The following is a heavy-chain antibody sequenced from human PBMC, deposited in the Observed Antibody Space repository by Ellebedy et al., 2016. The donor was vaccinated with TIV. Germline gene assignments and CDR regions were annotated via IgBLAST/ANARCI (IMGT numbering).Heavy chain of an antibody. Sequence: ASVKVSXXASGYTFTGYYMHWVRQAPGQGLEWMGWINPNSGGTNYAQKFQGRVTMTRDTSISTAYMELSRLRSDDTAVYYCARDVGTTGTTLDNYFDYWGQGTLVTVSS. CDR2: INPNSGGT. D-gene: IGHD1-1*01. CDR3: ARDVGTTGTTLDNYFDY. CDR1: GYTFTGYY. J-gene: IGHJ4*02. V-gene: IGHV1-2*02.